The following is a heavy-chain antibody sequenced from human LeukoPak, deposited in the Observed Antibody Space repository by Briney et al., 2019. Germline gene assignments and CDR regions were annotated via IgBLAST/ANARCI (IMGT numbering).Heavy chain of an antibody. CDR3: AKLAPKSLWDIVMVPADQS. Sequence: PGGSLRLSCAASGFTLRTYAMPWVRQAPGKGLEWVGISSSVGSETSYAGSVKGRFTISRDNSRNTWYLQMNSLRPEDTAVYYCAKLAPKSLWDIVMVPADQSWGQGTLVAVSS. J-gene: IGHJ5*02. CDR2: SSSVGSET. V-gene: IGHV3-30*18. CDR1: GFTLRTYA. D-gene: IGHD2-2*01.